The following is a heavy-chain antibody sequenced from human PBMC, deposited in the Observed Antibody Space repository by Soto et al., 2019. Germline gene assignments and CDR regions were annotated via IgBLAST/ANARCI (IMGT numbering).Heavy chain of an antibody. J-gene: IGHJ4*02. D-gene: IGHD4-17*01. Sequence: PGGSLRLSCEASGFTLNNYEMNRVRQAPGKGLEGISYTNSYGTSKYYEDSVKGRFTISRDNARSSLYLQMNSLRDDDTALYYCVRENYGDAFDFWGQGTLVTVSS. V-gene: IGHV3-48*03. CDR1: GFTLNNYE. CDR2: TNSYGTSK. CDR3: VRENYGDAFDF.